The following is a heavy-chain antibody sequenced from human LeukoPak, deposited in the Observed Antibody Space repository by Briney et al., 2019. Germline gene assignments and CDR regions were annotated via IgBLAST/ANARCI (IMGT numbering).Heavy chain of an antibody. V-gene: IGHV3-30*18. J-gene: IGHJ6*03. CDR1: GFTFSGYG. D-gene: IGHD1-26*01. CDR2: ISYDGTEK. Sequence: QAGGSLRLTCAASGFTFSGYGMHWVSQAPGEGLEWVSVISYDGTEKYYEDSVKGRFTISRDNSKNTLYLQMNSLRTEDTAVYYCAKNRGAGSHYYYHMNVWGKGTTVTVSS. CDR3: AKNRGAGSHYYYHMNV.